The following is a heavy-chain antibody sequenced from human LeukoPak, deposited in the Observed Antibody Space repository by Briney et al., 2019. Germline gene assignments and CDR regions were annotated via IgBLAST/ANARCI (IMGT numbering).Heavy chain of an antibody. CDR2: IYYSGST. CDR3: ARARYGGNSEGYFDL. J-gene: IGHJ2*01. CDR1: GASISNYY. Sequence: SETLSLTCAVSGASISNYYWSWIRRPPGKGLEWIAFIYYSGSTKYNPSLKSRVTISVDTSKNQFSLKLSSVTAADTAVYYCARARYGGNSEGYFDLWGRGTLVTVSS. D-gene: IGHD4-23*01. V-gene: IGHV4-59*01.